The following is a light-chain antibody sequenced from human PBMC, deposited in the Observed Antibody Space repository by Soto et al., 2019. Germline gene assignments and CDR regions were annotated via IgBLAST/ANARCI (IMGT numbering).Light chain of an antibody. CDR2: GNT. V-gene: IGLV1-40*01. CDR1: SSNIGAGCE. Sequence: QSVLTQPPSVSGAPGQRVTISCTGCSSNIGAGCEVHWYQHLPGKAPKLLIYGNTNRPSGVPDRFSGSKSGTSASLAITGLQAEDEADYYCQSYDSSLSASYAFGCGTKLTVL. CDR3: QSYDSSLSASYA. J-gene: IGLJ1*01.